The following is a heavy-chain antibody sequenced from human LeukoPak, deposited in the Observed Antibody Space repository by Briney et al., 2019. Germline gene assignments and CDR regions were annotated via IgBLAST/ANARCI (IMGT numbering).Heavy chain of an antibody. J-gene: IGHJ5*01. CDR2: ISYSGST. Sequence: SETLSLTCTVSGGSISTYYWSWIRQPPGKGLEWIGYISYSGSTNYNPSLKSRVTISLDTSKNQFALKLSSVTAADTAVYYCARSIIGTRSKFDYWGQEPWSPSPQ. CDR1: GGSISTYY. CDR3: ARSIIGTRSKFDY. V-gene: IGHV4-59*08. D-gene: IGHD1/OR15-1a*01.